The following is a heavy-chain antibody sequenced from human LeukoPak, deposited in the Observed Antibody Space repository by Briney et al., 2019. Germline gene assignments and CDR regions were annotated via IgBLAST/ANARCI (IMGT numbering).Heavy chain of an antibody. CDR3: AGLGITMIGGV. D-gene: IGHD3-10*02. CDR2: ISSSGSTI. CDR1: GFTFSSYS. V-gene: IGHV3-48*04. Sequence: GGSLRLSCAATGFTFSSYSMNWVRQAPGKGLEWVSYISSSGSTIYYADSVKGRFTISRDNAKNSLYLQMNSLRAEDTAVYYCAGLGITMIGGVWGKGTTVTISS. J-gene: IGHJ6*04.